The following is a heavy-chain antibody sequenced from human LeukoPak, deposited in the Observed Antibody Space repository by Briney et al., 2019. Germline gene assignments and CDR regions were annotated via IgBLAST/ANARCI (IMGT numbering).Heavy chain of an antibody. V-gene: IGHV4-34*01. CDR2: INHSGST. J-gene: IGHJ3*02. CDR3: ARVRRGMGAFDI. CDR1: GGSFSGYY. Sequence: PSETLSLTCAVYGGSFSGYYWSWIRQPPGKGLEWIGEINHSGSTNYNPSLKSRVTISVDTSKNQFSLKLSSVTAADTAVYYCARVRRGMGAFDIWGQGTMVTVSS.